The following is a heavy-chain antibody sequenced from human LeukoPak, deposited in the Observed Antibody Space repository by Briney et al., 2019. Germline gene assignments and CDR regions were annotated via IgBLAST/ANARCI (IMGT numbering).Heavy chain of an antibody. Sequence: PGGSLRLSCAASGFTFSSYDMHWVRQAPAKGLEWVAVIWYDGSSKYYADSVKGRFTISRDNSKNTLYLQINNPRVEDTAVYYCAKRYYDFPLDYWGQGTLVTVSS. J-gene: IGHJ4*02. CDR3: AKRYYDFPLDY. CDR1: GFTFSSYD. V-gene: IGHV3-33*06. D-gene: IGHD3-3*01. CDR2: IWYDGSSK.